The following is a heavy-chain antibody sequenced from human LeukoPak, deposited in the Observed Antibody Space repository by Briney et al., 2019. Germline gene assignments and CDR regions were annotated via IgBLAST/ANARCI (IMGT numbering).Heavy chain of an antibody. D-gene: IGHD6-13*01. V-gene: IGHV4-39*07. CDR2: IYYSGST. CDR1: GGSISSSSYY. CDR3: ARDPGALYSSSWYYFDY. Sequence: SETLSLTCTVSGGSISSSSYYWGWIRQPPGKGLEWIGSIYYSGSTYYNPSLKNRVTISVDTSKNQFSLKLSSVTAADTAVYYCARDPGALYSSSWYYFDYWGQGTLVTVSS. J-gene: IGHJ4*02.